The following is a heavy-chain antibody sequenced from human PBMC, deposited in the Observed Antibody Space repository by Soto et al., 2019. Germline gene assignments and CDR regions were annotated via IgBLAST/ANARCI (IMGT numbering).Heavy chain of an antibody. V-gene: IGHV3-23*01. CDR1: GFTFTNYA. D-gene: IGHD2-15*01. Sequence: GGSLRLSCAASGFTFTNYAMHWVRQAPGKGLEWVSTISGTGEKTFYADAVKGRFTISRDNSKSTLFVQMNSLEAEDTAVYYCAKGGTESCSAGTCYHPLDYWGQGTLVTVSS. J-gene: IGHJ4*02. CDR3: AKGGTESCSAGTCYHPLDY. CDR2: ISGTGEKT.